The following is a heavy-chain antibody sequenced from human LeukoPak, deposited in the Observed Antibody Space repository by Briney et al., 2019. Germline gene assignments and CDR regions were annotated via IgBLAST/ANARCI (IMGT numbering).Heavy chain of an antibody. J-gene: IGHJ3*02. V-gene: IGHV3-23*01. CDR3: AKAIYFDSHDAFDI. D-gene: IGHD3-22*01. Sequence: PGGSLRLSCAASGFTFSSYAMRWVRQAPGKGLEWVSGISGSGDSTYYADSVKGRFTISRDNSKNTLYLQMNSLRAEGTAVYYCAKAIYFDSHDAFDIWGQGTMVTVSS. CDR1: GFTFSSYA. CDR2: ISGSGDST.